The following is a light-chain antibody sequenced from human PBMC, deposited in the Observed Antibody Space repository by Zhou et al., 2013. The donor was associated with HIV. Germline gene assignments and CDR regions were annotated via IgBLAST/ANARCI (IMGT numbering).Light chain of an antibody. V-gene: IGKV1-5*03. Sequence: DIQMTQSPSTLSASVGDRVTITCRASQSISSWLAWYQQKPGKAPKLLIYKASTLESGVPSRFSGGGSETEFTLTISSLQSEDFAFYYCQQYNEWPRTFGQGTKVDIE. CDR1: QSISSW. CDR3: QQYNEWPRT. CDR2: KAS. J-gene: IGKJ1*01.